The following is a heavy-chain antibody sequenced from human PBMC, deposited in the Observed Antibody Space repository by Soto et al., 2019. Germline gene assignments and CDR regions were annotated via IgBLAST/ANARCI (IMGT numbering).Heavy chain of an antibody. Sequence: PGESLKISCKGSGYSFTSYWIAWVRQMPGKGLEWMGIIYPGDSDTRYSPSFQGQVTISADKSVSTAYLQWSSLKASDTVMYYCARSSSSWSFSYFDYWGQRTLVTVSS. CDR3: ARSSSSWSFSYFDY. CDR2: IYPGDSDT. J-gene: IGHJ4*02. D-gene: IGHD6-13*01. V-gene: IGHV5-51*01. CDR1: GYSFTSYW.